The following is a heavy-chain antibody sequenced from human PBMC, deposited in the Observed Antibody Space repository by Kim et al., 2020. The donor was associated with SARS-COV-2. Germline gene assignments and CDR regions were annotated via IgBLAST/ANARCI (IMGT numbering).Heavy chain of an antibody. Sequence: GGSLRLSCAASGFTFTTYWMHWVRQAPGKGLVWVSRINYDGSSTDYADSVKGRFTISRDNAKNTLYLQLNSLRADDTAVYYCARDADTVMTKGYYYGLDVWGQGTTVTVSS. CDR3: ARDADTVMTKGYYYGLDV. V-gene: IGHV3-74*01. CDR2: INYDGSST. D-gene: IGHD5-18*01. J-gene: IGHJ6*02. CDR1: GFTFTTYW.